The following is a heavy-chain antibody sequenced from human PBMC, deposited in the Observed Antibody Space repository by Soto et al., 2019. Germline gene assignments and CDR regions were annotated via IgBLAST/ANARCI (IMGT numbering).Heavy chain of an antibody. J-gene: IGHJ4*02. CDR2: ISGGGNDR. V-gene: IGHV3-23*01. CDR1: GFPFSSYA. D-gene: IGHD5-12*01. CDR3: ARSLFMVAPDNEPFDY. Sequence: GGSLRLSCAASGFPFSSYAMSWVRQTPEKGLEWVAGISGGGNDRYYADFVQGRFTFSRDNSRNILYLQMNSLRAEDTAMYYYARSLFMVAPDNEPFDYWGQGTLVTVSS.